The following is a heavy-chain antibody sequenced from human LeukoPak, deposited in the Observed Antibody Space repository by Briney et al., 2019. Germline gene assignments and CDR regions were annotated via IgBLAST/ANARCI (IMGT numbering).Heavy chain of an antibody. CDR1: GFTFCSYG. Sequence: GVSLRLSCAASGFTFCSYGMHWVRQAPGKGLEWVAVIWYDGSNKYYADSVKGRFTISRDNSKNTLYLQMNSLRAEDTAVYYCARGYCSSTSCYMFDYWGQGTLVTVSS. CDR3: ARGYCSSTSCYMFDY. CDR2: IWYDGSNK. D-gene: IGHD2-2*02. J-gene: IGHJ4*02. V-gene: IGHV3-33*01.